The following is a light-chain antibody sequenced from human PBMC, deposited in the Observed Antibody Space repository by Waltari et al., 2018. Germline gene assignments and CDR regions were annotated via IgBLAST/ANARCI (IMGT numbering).Light chain of an antibody. CDR2: KAS. CDR1: QSIGSW. V-gene: IGKV1-5*03. CDR3: HQYKSYPWT. J-gene: IGKJ1*01. Sequence: DIQMTQSPSILSASVGDRVTITCRASQSIGSWLAWYQQKPGKAPILVISKASSLEHGLASRFIGSGCGTECTLTLISLQPDDFATYYCHQYKSYPWTFGQGTKVEIK.